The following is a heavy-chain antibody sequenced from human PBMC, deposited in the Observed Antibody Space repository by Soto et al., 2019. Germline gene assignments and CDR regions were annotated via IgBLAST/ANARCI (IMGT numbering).Heavy chain of an antibody. V-gene: IGHV3-73*02. D-gene: IGHD6-19*01. Sequence: EVQLVESEGGLVQPGGSLKLSCAASGFTFSGSAMHWVRQASGKGLEWVGRIRSKANSYATAYAASVKGRFTISRDDSKNTAYLQMNSLKTEDTAVYYCTRLRDSSGGLKSIAPWGQGTLVTVSS. CDR1: GFTFSGSA. CDR3: TRLRDSSGGLKSIAP. J-gene: IGHJ5*02. CDR2: IRSKANSYAT.